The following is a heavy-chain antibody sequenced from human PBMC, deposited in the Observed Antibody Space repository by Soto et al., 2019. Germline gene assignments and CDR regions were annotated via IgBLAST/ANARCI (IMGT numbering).Heavy chain of an antibody. D-gene: IGHD2-21*02. J-gene: IGHJ4*02. V-gene: IGHV4-39*01. CDR2: IYYSGST. CDR1: GGSISSGGYY. Sequence: PSETLSLTCTVSGGSISSGGYYWSWIRQHPGKGLEWIGYIYYSGSTYYNPSLRSRVSMSIDTSKGQFSLKLKSVTAADTALYFCARQRTSVVTQAYFDVWGPGSLVTVSS. CDR3: ARQRTSVVTQAYFDV.